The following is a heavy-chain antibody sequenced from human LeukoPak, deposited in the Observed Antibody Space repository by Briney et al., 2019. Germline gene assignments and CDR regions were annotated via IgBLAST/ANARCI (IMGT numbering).Heavy chain of an antibody. V-gene: IGHV4-34*01. CDR1: GGSFSDHY. CDR2: VNHGGST. J-gene: IGHJ6*02. D-gene: IGHD7-27*01. Sequence: KTSETLSLTCAVYGGSFSDHYWNWIRQPPGKGLEWIGDVNHGGSTNYNPSLRSRVTMSVDTSKKQFSLKLTSVTAADTGVYFCARPGQLGSLYYGLDVWGQGTTVIVSS. CDR3: ARPGQLGSLYYGLDV.